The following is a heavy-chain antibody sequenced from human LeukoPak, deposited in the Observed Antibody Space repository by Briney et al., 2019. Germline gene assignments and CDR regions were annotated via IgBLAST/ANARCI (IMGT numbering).Heavy chain of an antibody. CDR2: ISGSGGST. CDR3: AKVFSSLPAEYFQH. V-gene: IGHV3-23*01. J-gene: IGHJ1*01. Sequence: GGSLRLSCAASGFTFSSYAMSWVRQAPGKGREWVSAISGSGGSTYYADSVKGRFTLSRDNSKNTLYLQMNSLRAEDTAVYYCAKVFSSLPAEYFQHWGQGTLVTVSS. D-gene: IGHD2-15*01. CDR1: GFTFSSYA.